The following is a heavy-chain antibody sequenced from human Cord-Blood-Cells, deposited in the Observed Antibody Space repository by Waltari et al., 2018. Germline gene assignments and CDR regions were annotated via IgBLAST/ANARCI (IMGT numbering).Heavy chain of an antibody. CDR1: GFTFSSYW. J-gene: IGHJ3*02. CDR2: IKQDGSEK. V-gene: IGHV3-7*01. Sequence: EVQLVESGGGLVQPGGSLRLSCAASGFTFSSYWMSWVSQVPGEGLEGVANIKQDGSEKYYVDSVKGRFTISRDNAKNSLYLQMNSLRAEDTAVYYCARASAPDIWGQGTMVTVSS. CDR3: ARASAPDI.